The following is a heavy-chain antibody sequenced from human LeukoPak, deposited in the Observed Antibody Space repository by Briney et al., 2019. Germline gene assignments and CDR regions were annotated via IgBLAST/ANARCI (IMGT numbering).Heavy chain of an antibody. V-gene: IGHV4-34*01. CDR2: INHSGST. CDR3: ARGAPKSYFDY. CDR1: GGSFSGYY. J-gene: IGHJ4*02. Sequence: SETLSLTCAVYGGSFSGYYWSWIRQPPGKGLEWIGEINHSGSTNYNPSLKSRVTISVDTSKNQFSLKLSSVTAADTAVYYCARGAPKSYFDYWAREPWSPSPQ.